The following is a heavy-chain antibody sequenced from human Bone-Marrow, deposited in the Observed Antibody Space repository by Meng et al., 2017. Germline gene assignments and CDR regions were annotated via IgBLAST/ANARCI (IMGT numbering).Heavy chain of an antibody. D-gene: IGHD5-18*01. CDR1: GYTFTSYV. CDR3: ARTIGYSYGYGLGTIAFDI. J-gene: IGHJ3*02. V-gene: IGHV1-18*01. CDR2: ISAYNGNT. Sequence: ASVKVSCKASGYTFTSYVISWVRQAPGQGLEWMGLISAYNGNTNYAQKLQGRVTMTTDTSTSTAYMELRSLRSDDTAVYYCARTIGYSYGYGLGTIAFDIWGQGTMVTVSS.